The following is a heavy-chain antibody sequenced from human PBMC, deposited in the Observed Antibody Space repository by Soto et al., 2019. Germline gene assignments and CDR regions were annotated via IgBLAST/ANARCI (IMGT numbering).Heavy chain of an antibody. CDR1: GVTFSSYW. Sequence: GSLRLSCAASGVTFSSYWMHWVRQAPGKGLVWVSRINGDGSSTGYADSVKGRFTISRDNAKNTLYLQMNSLRAEDTAVYYCARESDGANSLWGQGTLVTVSS. J-gene: IGHJ4*02. V-gene: IGHV3-74*01. D-gene: IGHD4-17*01. CDR2: INGDGSST. CDR3: ARESDGANSL.